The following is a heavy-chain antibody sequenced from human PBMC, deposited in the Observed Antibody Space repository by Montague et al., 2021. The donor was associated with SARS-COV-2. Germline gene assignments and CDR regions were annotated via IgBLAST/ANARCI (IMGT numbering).Heavy chain of an antibody. CDR1: GGSFGDDH. Sequence: SETLSLTCGVSGGSFGDDHWSWIRQPPGKGLEWIGDIKQSGSTNYNPSLKSQVTISVDTSKNQFSLKLTSVTAADTAVYFCARGDLFVSMIVVVFTSASYYFDYWGQGAQVTVSS. D-gene: IGHD3-22*01. V-gene: IGHV4-34*01. CDR3: ARGDLFVSMIVVVFTSASYYFDY. CDR2: IKQSGST. J-gene: IGHJ4*02.